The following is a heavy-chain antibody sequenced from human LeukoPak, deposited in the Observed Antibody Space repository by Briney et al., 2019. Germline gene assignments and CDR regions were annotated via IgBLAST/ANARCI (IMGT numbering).Heavy chain of an antibody. D-gene: IGHD3-22*01. CDR1: GFTFSRYA. V-gene: IGHV3-30*04. J-gene: IGHJ4*02. Sequence: GGSLRLSCAASGFTFSRYAMHWVRQAPGKGLEWVAVISRDGENQNYADSVKGRLTISRDNSKNTLFLQMNSLRADDTAVYYCARDPGYDSSGYWGYWGQGTLVTVSS. CDR2: ISRDGENQ. CDR3: ARDPGYDSSGYWGY.